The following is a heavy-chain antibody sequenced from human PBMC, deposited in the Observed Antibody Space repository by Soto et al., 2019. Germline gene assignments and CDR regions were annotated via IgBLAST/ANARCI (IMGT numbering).Heavy chain of an antibody. D-gene: IGHD3-3*01. CDR2: IWYDGSNK. J-gene: IGHJ6*03. CDR3: ARGFGIFLMDV. Sequence: QVQLVESGGGVVQPGRSLRLSCAASGFTFSSYGMHWVRQAPGKGLEWVAVIWYDGSNKYYADSVKGRFTISRDNSKNTLYLQMNSLRAEDTAVYYCARGFGIFLMDVWGKGTTVTVSS. V-gene: IGHV3-33*01. CDR1: GFTFSSYG.